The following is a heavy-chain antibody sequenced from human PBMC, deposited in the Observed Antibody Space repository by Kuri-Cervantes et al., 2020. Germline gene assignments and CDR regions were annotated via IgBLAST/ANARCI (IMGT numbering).Heavy chain of an antibody. CDR1: GYAFTSYD. J-gene: IGHJ4*02. CDR2: MNPNSGNT. V-gene: IGHV1-8*01. CDR3: AKGARAVAGMYYFDY. D-gene: IGHD6-19*01. Sequence: ASVKVSCKASGYAFTSYDINWVRQATGQGLEWMGWMNPNSGNTGYAQKFQGRVTMTRNTSISTAYMELSSLRSEDTAVYYCAKGARAVAGMYYFDYWGQGTLVTVSS.